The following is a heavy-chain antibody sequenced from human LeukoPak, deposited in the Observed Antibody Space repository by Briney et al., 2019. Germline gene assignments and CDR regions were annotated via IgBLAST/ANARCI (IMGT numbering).Heavy chain of an antibody. Sequence: GGSLRLSCAASGFTFSSYSMNWVRQAPGKGLEWVSAISGSGGSTYYADSVKGRFTISRDNSKNTLYLQMNSLRAEDTAVYYCAKSRDDWLSDYWGQGTLVTVSS. CDR2: ISGSGGST. J-gene: IGHJ4*02. D-gene: IGHD3-9*01. CDR3: AKSRDDWLSDY. V-gene: IGHV3-23*01. CDR1: GFTFSSYS.